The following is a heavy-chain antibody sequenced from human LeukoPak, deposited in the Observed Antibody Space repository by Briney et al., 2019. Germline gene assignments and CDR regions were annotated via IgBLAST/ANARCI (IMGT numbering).Heavy chain of an antibody. J-gene: IGHJ4*02. CDR2: IRSKAFGGTP. D-gene: IGHD4-17*01. Sequence: PGGSLRLSCSASGFTFDDYAVSWFRQAPGKGLEWVGFIRSKAFGGTPEYVASVSGRFTISRDDSKSIAYLQMNSLKTEDTAVYYCTRNTVTDHFDYWSQGTLVTVSS. V-gene: IGHV3-49*03. CDR3: TRNTVTDHFDY. CDR1: GFTFDDYA.